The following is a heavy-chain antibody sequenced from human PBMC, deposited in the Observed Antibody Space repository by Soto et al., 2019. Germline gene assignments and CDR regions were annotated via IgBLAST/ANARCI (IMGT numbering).Heavy chain of an antibody. CDR1: GFTFDDYA. Sequence: EVQLVESGGGLVQPGRSLRLSCAASGFTFDDYAMHWVRQAPGKGLEWVSGISWNSGSIGYADSVKGRFTISRDNAKNSLYLQMNSLRAEDTALYYCAKDIVEGEYSSSSGGLNWYFDLWGRGTLVTVSS. J-gene: IGHJ2*01. V-gene: IGHV3-9*01. D-gene: IGHD6-6*01. CDR2: ISWNSGSI. CDR3: AKDIVEGEYSSSSGGLNWYFDL.